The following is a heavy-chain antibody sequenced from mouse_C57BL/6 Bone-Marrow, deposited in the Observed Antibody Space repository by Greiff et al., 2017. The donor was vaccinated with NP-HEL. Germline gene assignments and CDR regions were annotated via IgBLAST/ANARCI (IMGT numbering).Heavy chain of an antibody. Sequence: QVQLQQPGAELVRPGTSVKLSCKASGYTFTSYWMHWVKQRPGQGLEWIGVIDPSDSYTNYNQKFKGKATLTVDTSSSTAYMQLSSLTSEDSAVYYCARSYYYGSSPDWYFEVWGTGTTVTVSS. CDR3: ARSYYYGSSPDWYFEV. CDR2: IDPSDSYT. D-gene: IGHD1-1*01. V-gene: IGHV1-59*01. J-gene: IGHJ1*03. CDR1: GYTFTSYW.